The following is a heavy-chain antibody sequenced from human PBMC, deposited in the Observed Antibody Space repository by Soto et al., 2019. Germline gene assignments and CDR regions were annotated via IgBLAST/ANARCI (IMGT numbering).Heavy chain of an antibody. V-gene: IGHV3-48*02. D-gene: IGHD3-3*01. Sequence: GGSLRLSCAASGFTFSSYSMNWVRQAPEKGLEWVSYISSSSSTIYYADSVKGRFTIPRDNAKNSLYLQMNSLRDEDTAVYYCARDPYYDFWSGFSRSNYYYYGMDVWGQGTTVTVSS. J-gene: IGHJ6*02. CDR3: ARDPYYDFWSGFSRSNYYYYGMDV. CDR2: ISSSSSTI. CDR1: GFTFSSYS.